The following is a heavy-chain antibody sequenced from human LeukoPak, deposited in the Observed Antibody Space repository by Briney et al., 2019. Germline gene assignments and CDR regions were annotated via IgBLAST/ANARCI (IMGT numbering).Heavy chain of an antibody. D-gene: IGHD3-22*01. Sequence: PGGPLRLSCAASGLTFNMYTMNWLRQAPGKGLEWVSSISSSGVYIYYADSVKGRFTISRDNAKNSLYLQMNSLRAEDTAVYYCARGQLYYDSSGFDYWGQGTLVTVSS. J-gene: IGHJ4*02. V-gene: IGHV3-21*01. CDR2: ISSSGVYI. CDR3: ARGQLYYDSSGFDY. CDR1: GLTFNMYT.